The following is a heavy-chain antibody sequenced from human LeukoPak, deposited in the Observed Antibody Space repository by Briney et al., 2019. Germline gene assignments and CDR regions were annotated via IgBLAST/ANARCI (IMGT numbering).Heavy chain of an antibody. CDR2: IKQDGSEK. J-gene: IGHJ4*02. CDR1: GFTFSSYW. CDR3: ARGWGVFYDSSGYYSY. V-gene: IGHV3-7*01. Sequence: PGGSLRLSCAASGFTFSSYWMSWVRQAPGKGLEWVANIKQDGSEKYYVDSVKGRFTISRDNAKNSLYLQMNSLRAEDTAVYYCARGWGVFYDSSGYYSYWGQGPLVTVSS. D-gene: IGHD3-22*01.